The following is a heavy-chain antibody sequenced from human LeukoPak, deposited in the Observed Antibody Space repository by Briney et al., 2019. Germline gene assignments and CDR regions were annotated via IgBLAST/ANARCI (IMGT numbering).Heavy chain of an antibody. D-gene: IGHD3-3*01. V-gene: IGHV1-2*02. CDR1: GYTFTGYY. Sequence: GASVKVSCKASGYTFTGYYMHWVRQAPGQGLEWMGWINPNSGGTNYAQKFQGRVTMTRDTSISTAYMELSRLRSDDTAVYYCARSSYDFWSGYYPDYWGQGTLVTVSS. J-gene: IGHJ4*02. CDR2: INPNSGGT. CDR3: ARSSYDFWSGYYPDY.